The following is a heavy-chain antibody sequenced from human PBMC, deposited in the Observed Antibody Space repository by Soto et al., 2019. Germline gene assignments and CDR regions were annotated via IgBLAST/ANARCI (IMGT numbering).Heavy chain of an antibody. CDR3: ARGVYDFWSGHPKRLDY. CDR1: GFTVSGSA. Sequence: EVQLVESEGGLVQPGGSLKLSCAASGFTVSGSAMHWVRQASGKGLEWVGRIRNKANNYATAYAVSVKGRFTISRDDSRNTAYLQMNSLKTEDTAVYYCARGVYDFWSGHPKRLDYWGQGTVLTVSS. CDR2: IRNKANNYAT. J-gene: IGHJ4*02. D-gene: IGHD3-3*01. V-gene: IGHV3-73*02.